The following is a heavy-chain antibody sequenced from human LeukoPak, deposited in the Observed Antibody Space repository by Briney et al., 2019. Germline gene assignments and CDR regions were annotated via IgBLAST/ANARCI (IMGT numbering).Heavy chain of an antibody. CDR3: ARGTATYCGGDCYSGGNDAFDI. J-gene: IGHJ3*02. Sequence: KTSETLSLTCAVYGGSFSGYYWSWIRQPPGKGLEWIGGINHSGSTNYNPSLKSRVTISVDTSKNQFSLKLSSVTAADTAVYYCARGTATYCGGDCYSGGNDAFDIWGQGTMVTVSS. V-gene: IGHV4-34*01. CDR1: GGSFSGYY. D-gene: IGHD2-21*02. CDR2: INHSGST.